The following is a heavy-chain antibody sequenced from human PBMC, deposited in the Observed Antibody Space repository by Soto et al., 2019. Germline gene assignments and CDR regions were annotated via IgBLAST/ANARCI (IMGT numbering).Heavy chain of an antibody. CDR1: RYRLTIYR. V-gene: IGHV5-51*01. CDR3: ARQWYTGGWCFRY. Sequence: GECRKGYCSRSRYRLTIYRKSWVRQMHGKGLEWTGIIYPGDSDTRYSPSFQGQVTISADKSISTSYLQWSSLKASDTAMYYCARQWYTGGWCFRYWGQG. CDR2: IYPGDSDT. J-gene: IGHJ4*02. D-gene: IGHD6-19*01.